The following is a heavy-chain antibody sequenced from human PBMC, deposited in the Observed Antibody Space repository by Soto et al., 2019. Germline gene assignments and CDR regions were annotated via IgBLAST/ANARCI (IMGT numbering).Heavy chain of an antibody. J-gene: IGHJ4*02. Sequence: PSETLSLTCTVSGGSISRYYWTWIRQPPGKGLEWIGYIFYDGSTNYTPSLRGRVSISVDTSKNQFSLELNSVTSADTAVYYCARVMSGYAYGYYDFWGQGALVTVSS. CDR2: IFYDGST. V-gene: IGHV4-59*01. D-gene: IGHD3-16*01. CDR1: GGSISRYY. CDR3: ARVMSGYAYGYYDF.